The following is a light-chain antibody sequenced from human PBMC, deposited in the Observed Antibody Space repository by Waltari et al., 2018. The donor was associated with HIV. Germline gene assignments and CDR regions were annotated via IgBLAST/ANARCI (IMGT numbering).Light chain of an antibody. J-gene: IGKJ1*01. CDR2: WAS. V-gene: IGKV4-1*01. CDR1: QSLLFRSDNKNY. CDR3: QQYYSSPT. Sequence: DIVMTQSPDSLAVSLGERATINCKSSQSLLFRSDNKNYLTWYQQKPGQPPKLLIYWASTRESGVPDRFRGGGSGTDFTLTISSLQAEDVAVYYCQQYYSSPTFGQGTKVEIK.